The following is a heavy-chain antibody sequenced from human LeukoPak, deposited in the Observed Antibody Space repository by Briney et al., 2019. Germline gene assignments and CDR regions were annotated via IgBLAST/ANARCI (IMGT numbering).Heavy chain of an antibody. CDR3: ARAGEGYVWGSYRYIPPDS. D-gene: IGHD3-16*02. Sequence: PGGSLRLSCAASGFTFSSYAMHWVRQAPGKGLEWVAVISYDGSNKYYADSVKGRFTISRDNSKNTLYLQMNSLRAEDTAVYYCARAGEGYVWGSYRYIPPDSWGQGTLVTVSS. J-gene: IGHJ4*02. CDR1: GFTFSSYA. V-gene: IGHV3-30-3*01. CDR2: ISYDGSNK.